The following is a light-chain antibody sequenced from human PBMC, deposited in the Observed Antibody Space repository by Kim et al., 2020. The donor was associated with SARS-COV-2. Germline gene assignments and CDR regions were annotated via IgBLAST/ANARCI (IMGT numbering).Light chain of an antibody. Sequence: GQKVTISCSGSSSNIGNNYVSWYQQFPGTAPKLLIYDNNKRPSGIPDRFSGSKSGTSATLGITGLQTGDEAYYYCGTWDSSLSAGVFGGGTQLTVL. CDR1: SSNIGNNY. CDR3: GTWDSSLSAGV. CDR2: DNN. V-gene: IGLV1-51*01. J-gene: IGLJ2*01.